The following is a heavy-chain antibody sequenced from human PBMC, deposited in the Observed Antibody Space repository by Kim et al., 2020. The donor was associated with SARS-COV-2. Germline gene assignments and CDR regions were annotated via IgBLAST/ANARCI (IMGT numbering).Heavy chain of an antibody. V-gene: IGHV1-69*13. CDR1: GGTFSSYA. CDR3: ARGDTVTTRPAFDI. J-gene: IGHJ3*02. CDR2: IIPIFGTT. D-gene: IGHD4-17*01. Sequence: SVKVSCKASGGTFSSYAISWVRQAPGQGLEWMGGIIPIFGTTNYAQKFQGRVTITADESTSTAYMELSSLRSEDTAVYYCARGDTVTTRPAFDIWGQGTMVTVSS.